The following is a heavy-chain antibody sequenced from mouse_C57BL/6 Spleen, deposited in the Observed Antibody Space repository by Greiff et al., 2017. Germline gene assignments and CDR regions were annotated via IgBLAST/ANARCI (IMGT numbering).Heavy chain of an antibody. CDR1: GYTFTSYW. J-gene: IGHJ2*01. V-gene: IGHV1-64*01. CDR2: IRPNSGST. D-gene: IGHD1-1*01. CDR3: ARRGTVVFDY. Sequence: QVQLQQPGAELVKPGASLKLSCKASGYTFTSYWMHWVKQRPGQGLEWIGMIRPNSGSTNYTEKFKSKATLTVDKSSSTAYMQLSSLTSEDSAVYYCARRGTVVFDYWGQGTTLTVSS.